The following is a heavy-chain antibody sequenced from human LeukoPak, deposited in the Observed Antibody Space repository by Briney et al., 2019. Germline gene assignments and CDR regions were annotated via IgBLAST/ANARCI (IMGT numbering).Heavy chain of an antibody. Sequence: SETLSLTCTVSGGSISSYHWSWIRQPPGKGLEWIGYIYYSGSTNYNPSLMSRVTISVDTSKNQFSLKLTSVTAADTAVYYCARHVRGWEGSVNFFDCWGQGTLVTFSS. CDR2: IYYSGST. V-gene: IGHV4-59*08. CDR3: ARHVRGWEGSVNFFDC. D-gene: IGHD1-26*01. CDR1: GGSISSYH. J-gene: IGHJ5*01.